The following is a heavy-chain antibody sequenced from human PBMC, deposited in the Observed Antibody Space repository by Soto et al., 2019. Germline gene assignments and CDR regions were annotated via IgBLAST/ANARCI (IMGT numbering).Heavy chain of an antibody. Sequence: TLSLTFAVSGGSISSADYYWSWVRHPPGKGLEWIGYIYYSGSTFFNPPLKSRVTISKDTSRNQFSLRLNSVTAADTAVYYCARAIVVTIGGMDVWGQGTTVTVSS. CDR3: ARAIVVTIGGMDV. CDR1: GGSISSADYY. V-gene: IGHV4-30-4*01. D-gene: IGHD5-12*01. J-gene: IGHJ6*02. CDR2: IYYSGST.